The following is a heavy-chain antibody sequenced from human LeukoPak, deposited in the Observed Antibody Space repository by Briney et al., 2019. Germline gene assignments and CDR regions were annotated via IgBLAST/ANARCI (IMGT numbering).Heavy chain of an antibody. CDR2: IRDSGSST. J-gene: IGHJ4*02. Sequence: QRWGSLRLSCAASGFTFSSYAMSWVRQAPGKGLEWVSAIRDSGSSTHYADSVKGRFTTSRDNSKNTLFLQMNSLRAEDTAIYYCAKYGPQDSGSSHFDYWGQGALVTVSS. D-gene: IGHD1-26*01. CDR1: GFTFSSYA. CDR3: AKYGPQDSGSSHFDY. V-gene: IGHV3-23*01.